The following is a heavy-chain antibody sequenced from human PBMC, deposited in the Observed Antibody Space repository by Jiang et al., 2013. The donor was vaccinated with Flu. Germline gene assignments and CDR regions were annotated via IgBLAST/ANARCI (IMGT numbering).Heavy chain of an antibody. V-gene: IGHV3-30*03. CDR2: ISYDGSNK. Sequence: VQLVESGGGVVQPGRSLRLSCAASGFTFSSYGMHWVRQAPGKGLEWVAVISYDGSNKYYADSVKGRFTISRDNSKNTLYLQMNSLRAEDTAVYYCGAYYDSSGYYEAFDYWGQGTLVTVSS. CDR3: GAYYDSSGYYEAFDY. J-gene: IGHJ4*02. CDR1: GFTFSSYG. D-gene: IGHD3-22*01.